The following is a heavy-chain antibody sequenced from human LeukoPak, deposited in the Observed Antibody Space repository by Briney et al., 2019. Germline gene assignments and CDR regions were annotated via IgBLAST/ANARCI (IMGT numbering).Heavy chain of an antibody. CDR1: GFTFSRYG. CDR2: ISYDGSNK. CDR3: AELGITMIGGV. V-gene: IGHV3-30*18. J-gene: IGHJ6*04. Sequence: GGSLRLSCAAAGFTFSRYGMHWVREAPGKGLEWVAVISYDGSNKYYADSVKGRFTISRDNAKNSLYLQMNSLRAEDTAVYYCAELGITMIGGVWGKGTTVTISS. D-gene: IGHD3-10*02.